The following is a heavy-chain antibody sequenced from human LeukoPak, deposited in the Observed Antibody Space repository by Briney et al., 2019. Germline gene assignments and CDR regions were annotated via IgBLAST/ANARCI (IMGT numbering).Heavy chain of an antibody. CDR2: INSDGSST. Sequence: PGGSLRLSCAASGCTFSSYWMHWVRQAPGKGLVWVSRINSDGSSTSYADSVKGRFTISRDNAKNTLYLQMNSLRAEDTAVYYCAREGGDYDILTGYYSSWGQGTLVTVSS. CDR3: AREGGDYDILTGYYSS. D-gene: IGHD3-9*01. CDR1: GCTFSSYW. J-gene: IGHJ4*02. V-gene: IGHV3-74*01.